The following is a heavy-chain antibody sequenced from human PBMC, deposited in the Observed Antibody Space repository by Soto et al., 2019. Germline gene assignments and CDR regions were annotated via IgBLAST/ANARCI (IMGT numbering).Heavy chain of an antibody. J-gene: IGHJ4*02. D-gene: IGHD3-22*01. CDR3: ARGSSGYYYGKRGDY. V-gene: IGHV3-7*01. CDR1: GFTFSSYW. CDR2: IKQDGSEK. Sequence: EVQLVESGGGLVQPGGSLRLSCEASGFTFSSYWMSWVRQAPGKGLEWVANIKQDGSEKYYVDSVKGRFTISRDNAKNSLYLQMNSLRAEDTAVYYCARGSSGYYYGKRGDYWGQGTLVTVSS.